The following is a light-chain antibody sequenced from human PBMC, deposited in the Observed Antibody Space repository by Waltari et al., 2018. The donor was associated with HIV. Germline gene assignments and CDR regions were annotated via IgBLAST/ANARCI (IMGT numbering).Light chain of an antibody. V-gene: IGLV1-51*01. CDR2: DNN. CDR3: GTWGSSLSAVG. Sequence: QYVLTQPPSVSAAPGQTVTISCSGSSSYIGNNYVSWYQQLPETPPKHLIYDNNNRPSGIPDRVPGPRSGSSATLATTGLQTGDEADYYVGTWGSSLSAVGFGGGTKLTVL. CDR1: SSYIGNNY. J-gene: IGLJ2*01.